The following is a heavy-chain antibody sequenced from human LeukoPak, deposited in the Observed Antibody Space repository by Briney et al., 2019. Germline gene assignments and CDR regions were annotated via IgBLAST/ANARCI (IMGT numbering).Heavy chain of an antibody. V-gene: IGHV4-59*01. J-gene: IGHJ3*02. CDR2: IYYSGST. D-gene: IGHD3-22*01. CDR3: ARARTMIVAFVAFDI. CDR1: GGSISSYY. Sequence: SETLSLTCTVSGGSISSYYWSWIRQPPGKGLEWIGYIYYSGSTNYNPSLKSRVTISVDTSKNQFSLNLSSVTAADTAVYYCARARTMIVAFVAFDIWGQGTMVTVSS.